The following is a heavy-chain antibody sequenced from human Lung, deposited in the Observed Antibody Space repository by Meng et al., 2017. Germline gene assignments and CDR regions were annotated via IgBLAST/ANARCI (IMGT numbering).Heavy chain of an antibody. CDR2: INHSGST. J-gene: IGHJ4*02. D-gene: IGHD4-11*01. CDR1: GGSFSDYY. Sequence: QVQLKQRGDGLLKPSETLSLTCVVSGGSFSDYYWSWIRQPPGKGLEWIGEINHSGSTNYNPSLESRATISVDTSQNNLSLKLSSVTAADSAVYYCARGPTTMAHDFDYWGQGTLVTVSS. CDR3: ARGPTTMAHDFDY. V-gene: IGHV4-34*01.